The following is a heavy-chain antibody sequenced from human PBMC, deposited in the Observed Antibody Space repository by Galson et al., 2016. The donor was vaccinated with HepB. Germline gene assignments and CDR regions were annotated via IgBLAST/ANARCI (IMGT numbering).Heavy chain of an antibody. D-gene: IGHD2-15*01. V-gene: IGHV6-1*01. CDR3: ARGIWNSFNI. CDR2: TFYRSKWNI. Sequence: CAISGDSVSSNSVAWNWIRQSPSRGLEWLGRTFYRSKWNIDYAVSVKSRITINPGTSKNQFSLQLNSVTPEDTAIYYCARGIWNSFNIWGQGTMVTVSS. CDR1: GDSVSSNSVA. J-gene: IGHJ3*02.